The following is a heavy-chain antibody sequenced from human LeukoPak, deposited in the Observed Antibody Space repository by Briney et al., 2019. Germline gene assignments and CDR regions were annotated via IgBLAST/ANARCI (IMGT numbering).Heavy chain of an antibody. CDR3: SRDRPRYFEY. CDR2: ISGNSATK. CDR1: GFAFGSYS. Sequence: GGSLRLSCVGSGFAFGSYSMTWVRQAPGKGPEWISYISGNSATKYYTDSVKGRFTVSRDNAQNLLFLQMNSLRVEDTAVYYCSRDRPRYFEYWGPGTLVTASS. V-gene: IGHV3-48*01. J-gene: IGHJ4*02.